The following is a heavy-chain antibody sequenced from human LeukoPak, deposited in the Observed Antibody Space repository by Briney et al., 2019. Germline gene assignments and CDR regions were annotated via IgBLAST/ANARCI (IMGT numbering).Heavy chain of an antibody. Sequence: PGGSLRLSCAASGFTFSSYEMNWVRQAPGKGLEWVSYISSSGSTIYYADSVKGRFTISRDDSENTLYLQMKSLRAEDTAVYYCARGDGYNFFDYWGQGTLVTVSS. J-gene: IGHJ4*02. V-gene: IGHV3-48*03. CDR2: ISSSGSTI. CDR1: GFTFSSYE. D-gene: IGHD5-24*01. CDR3: ARGDGYNFFDY.